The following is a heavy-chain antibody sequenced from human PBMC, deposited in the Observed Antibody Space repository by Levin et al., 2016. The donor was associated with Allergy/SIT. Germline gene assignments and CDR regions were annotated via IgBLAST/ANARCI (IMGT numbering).Heavy chain of an antibody. V-gene: IGHV4-34*01. J-gene: IGHJ3*02. D-gene: IGHD2-2*01. CDR2: INHSGST. CDR3: ARGGLIVVVPAADVDDAFDI. Sequence: WIRQPPGKGLEWIGEINHSGSTNYNPSLKSRVTISVDTSKNQFSLKLSSVTAADTAVYYCARGGLIVVVPAADVDDAFDIWGQGTMVTVSS.